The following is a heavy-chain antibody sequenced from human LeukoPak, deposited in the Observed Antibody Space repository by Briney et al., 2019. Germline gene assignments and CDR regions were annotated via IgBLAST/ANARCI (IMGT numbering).Heavy chain of an antibody. CDR1: GGSISSYY. CDR2: IYYSGST. CDR3: ARVHYDSSGYRKFDY. V-gene: IGHV4-59*01. D-gene: IGHD3-22*01. J-gene: IGHJ4*02. Sequence: SETQSLTCTVSGGSISSYYWSWIRQPPGKGLEWIGYIYYSGSTNYNPSLKSRVTISVDTSKNQFSLKLSSVTAADTAVYYCARVHYDSSGYRKFDYWGQGTLVTVSS.